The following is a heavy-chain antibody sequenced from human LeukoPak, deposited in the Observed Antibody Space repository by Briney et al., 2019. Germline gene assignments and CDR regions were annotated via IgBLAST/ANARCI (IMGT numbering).Heavy chain of an antibody. CDR1: GFTVSSNY. V-gene: IGHV3-53*01. CDR2: IYSGGST. CDR3: ARGGFVLWWSSNDY. J-gene: IGHJ4*02. D-gene: IGHD2-21*01. Sequence: GGSLRLSCAASGFTVSSNYMSWVRQAPGKGLEWVSVIYSGGSTYYADSVKGRFTISRDNSKNTLYLQMNSLRAEDTAVYYCARGGFVLWWSSNDYWGQGTLVTVSS.